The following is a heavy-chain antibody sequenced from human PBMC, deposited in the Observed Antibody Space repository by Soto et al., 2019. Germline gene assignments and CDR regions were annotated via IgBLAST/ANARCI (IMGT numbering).Heavy chain of an antibody. CDR2: VSYDGSNK. CDR3: AKGAAMDYYYAMDV. D-gene: IGHD5-18*01. Sequence: GGSLRLSCAASGFTFSSYGMHWVRQAPGKGLEWVAVVSYDGSNKYYADSVQGRFTISRDNSENTLYLQMNSLRAEDTAVYYCAKGAAMDYYYAMDVWGQGTTVTVSS. CDR1: GFTFSSYG. V-gene: IGHV3-30*18. J-gene: IGHJ6*02.